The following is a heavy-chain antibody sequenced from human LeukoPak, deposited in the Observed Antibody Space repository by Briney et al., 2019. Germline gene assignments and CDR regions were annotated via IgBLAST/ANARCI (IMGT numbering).Heavy chain of an antibody. CDR3: TRGYSTRHFPFDS. CDR2: VNSNGRSA. Sequence: GGSLRLSCAASGFNFDDYGMTWVRQIPGKGLEWVAGVNSNGRSAGYAAAVRGRFTISRDNYKNSLYLDMGSLRLEDTAFYYCTRGYSTRHFPFDSWGQGTLVTVSS. J-gene: IGHJ4*02. CDR1: GFNFDDYG. D-gene: IGHD2-2*01. V-gene: IGHV3-20*04.